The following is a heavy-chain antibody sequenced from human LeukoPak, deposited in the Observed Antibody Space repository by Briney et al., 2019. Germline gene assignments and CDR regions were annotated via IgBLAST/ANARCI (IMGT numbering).Heavy chain of an antibody. CDR1: GFTFSSYA. D-gene: IGHD7-27*01. V-gene: IGHV3-23*01. Sequence: GGSLRLSCAASGFTFSSYAMSWVRQAPGKGLEWVSAIGGNGVYTYYADSVKGRFTISRDNSKNTLYLQMNSLRVEDTAVYYCARGLTGDRWGQGSLVTVSS. CDR3: ARGLTGDR. J-gene: IGHJ4*02. CDR2: IGGNGVYT.